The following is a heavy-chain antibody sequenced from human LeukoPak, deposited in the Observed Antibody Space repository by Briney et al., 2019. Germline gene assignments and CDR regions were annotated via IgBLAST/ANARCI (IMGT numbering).Heavy chain of an antibody. V-gene: IGHV3-43D*03. D-gene: IGHD2-15*01. CDR2: ISWEGGST. CDR1: GFTFDDYA. CDR3: AKDGVVAALGDSWFDP. J-gene: IGHJ5*02. Sequence: PGGSLRLSCAASGFTFDDYAMHWVRQAPGKGLEWVSLISWEGGSTYYADSVKGRFTISRDNSKNFLYLQMNSLRAEDTALYYCAKDGVVAALGDSWFDPWGQGTLVTVSS.